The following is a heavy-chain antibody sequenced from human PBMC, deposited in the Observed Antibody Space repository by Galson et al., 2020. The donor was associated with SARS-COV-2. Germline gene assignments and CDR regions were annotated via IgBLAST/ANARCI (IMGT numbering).Heavy chain of an antibody. Sequence: GGSLRLSCAASGFTFSRCALHWVRQAPGKGLEWVAVISYDGRNKHYADPVKGRFTISRDNSKNTLYLQMNSLRPEDTAVYSCARDYYDSSGYSTNGMDVWGQGTTVTVSS. CDR3: ARDYYDSSGYSTNGMDV. CDR1: GFTFSRCA. D-gene: IGHD3-22*01. CDR2: ISYDGRNK. J-gene: IGHJ6*02. V-gene: IGHV3-30*04.